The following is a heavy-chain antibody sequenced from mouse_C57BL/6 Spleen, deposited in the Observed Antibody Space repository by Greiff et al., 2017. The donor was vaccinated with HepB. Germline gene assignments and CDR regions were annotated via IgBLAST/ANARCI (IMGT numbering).Heavy chain of an antibody. J-gene: IGHJ1*03. CDR3: ARRYYYGSSYWYFDV. CDR1: GYTFTSYW. Sequence: QVQLQQPGAELVMPGASVKLSCKASGYTFTSYWMHWVKQRPGQGLEWIGEIDPSDSYTNYNQKFKGKSTLTVDKSSSTAYMQLSSLTSEDSAVYYFARRYYYGSSYWYFDVWGTGTTVTVAS. V-gene: IGHV1-69*01. CDR2: IDPSDSYT. D-gene: IGHD1-1*01.